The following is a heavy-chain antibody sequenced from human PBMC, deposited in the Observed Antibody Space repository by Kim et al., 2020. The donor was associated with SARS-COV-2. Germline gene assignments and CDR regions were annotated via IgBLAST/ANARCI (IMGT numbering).Heavy chain of an antibody. CDR2: IYYSGST. CDR1: GGSISSYY. D-gene: IGHD2-2*01. Sequence: SETLSLTCTVSGGSISSYYWSWIRQPPGKGLEWIGYIYYSGSTNYNPSLKSRVTISVDTSKNQFSLTLSSVTAADTAGYYCAGGPAATYYYGMDVLGQGTTVTVSS. J-gene: IGHJ6*02. V-gene: IGHV4-59*01. CDR3: AGGPAATYYYGMDV.